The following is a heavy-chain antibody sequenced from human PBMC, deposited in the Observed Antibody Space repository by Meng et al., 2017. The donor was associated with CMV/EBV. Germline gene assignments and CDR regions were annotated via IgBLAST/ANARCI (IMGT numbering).Heavy chain of an antibody. CDR3: ARDMVVPATASYYFDY. D-gene: IGHD2-2*01. CDR1: GFTFSSYW. Sequence: GGSLRLSCAASGFTFSSYWMSWVRQAPGKGLEWVANIKQDGSEKYYVDSVEGRFTISRDNAKNSLYLQMNSLRAEDTAVYYCARDMVVPATASYYFDYWGQGTLVTVSS. V-gene: IGHV3-7*01. CDR2: IKQDGSEK. J-gene: IGHJ4*02.